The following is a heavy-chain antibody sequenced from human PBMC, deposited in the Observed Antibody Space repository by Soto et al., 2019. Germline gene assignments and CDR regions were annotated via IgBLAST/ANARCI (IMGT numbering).Heavy chain of an antibody. D-gene: IGHD6-19*01. V-gene: IGHV4-34*01. Sequence: PSETLSLTCAVYGGSFSGYYWSWIRQPPGKGLEWIGEINHSGSTNYNPSLKSRVTISVDTSKNQFSLKLSSVTAADTAVYYCASGIAVAGTRFDPWGQGTLVTVSS. CDR2: INHSGST. J-gene: IGHJ5*02. CDR1: GGSFSGYY. CDR3: ASGIAVAGTRFDP.